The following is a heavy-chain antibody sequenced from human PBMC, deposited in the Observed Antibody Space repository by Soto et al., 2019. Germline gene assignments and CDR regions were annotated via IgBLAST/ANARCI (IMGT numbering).Heavy chain of an antibody. CDR3: ARGDREDIAVVIGARPGEYGVDV. D-gene: IGHD2-15*01. V-gene: IGHV3-30-3*01. Sequence: QVQLVESGGGVVQPGRSLRLSCAASGFTFRSYAMHWVRQAPGKGLECVAVIAYDGSNKFYRDYVRGRFTISRDNSENTLYLQIISLRYEDTAVYYCARGDREDIAVVIGARPGEYGVDVWGQGTTVTVSS. CDR2: IAYDGSNK. J-gene: IGHJ6*02. CDR1: GFTFRSYA.